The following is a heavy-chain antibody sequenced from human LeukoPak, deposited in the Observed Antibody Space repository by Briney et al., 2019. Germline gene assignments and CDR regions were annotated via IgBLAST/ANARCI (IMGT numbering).Heavy chain of an antibody. CDR3: AKDFVAVTAIGMYYSDY. V-gene: IGHV3-23*01. CDR2: ISGSGGSL. Sequence: GGSLRLSCAASGFTFSSYAMNWVRQTPGKGLEWVSSISGSGGSLYYADSVKGRFTISRDNSKDTFYLQMNSLRAEDTAIYYCAKDFVAVTAIGMYYSDYWGQGTLVTVSA. D-gene: IGHD2-21*02. CDR1: GFTFSSYA. J-gene: IGHJ4*02.